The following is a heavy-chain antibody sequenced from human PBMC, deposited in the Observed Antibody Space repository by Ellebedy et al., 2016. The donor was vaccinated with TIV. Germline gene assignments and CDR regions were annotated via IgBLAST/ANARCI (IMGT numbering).Heavy chain of an antibody. V-gene: IGHV4-59*01. J-gene: IGHJ3*02. CDR3: AKNNISIFGETDAFDM. D-gene: IGHD3-3*01. CDR2: IFNSGST. Sequence: SETLSLTCSVSGGSSTNYCWNWIRQSPGKGLQWLGAIFNSGSTTYNPSLKSRVTISLDSSKRQFSLNLSSVTAADTAVYYCAKNNISIFGETDAFDMWGQGTTVTVSS. CDR1: GGSSTNYC.